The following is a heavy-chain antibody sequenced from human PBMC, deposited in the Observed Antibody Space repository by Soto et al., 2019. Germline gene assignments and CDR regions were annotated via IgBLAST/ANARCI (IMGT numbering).Heavy chain of an antibody. J-gene: IGHJ3*02. V-gene: IGHV3-15*01. CDR2: IKSKTDGGTT. CDR3: TTVNPALRYFQDAFDI. CDR1: GFTFTSYA. Sequence: GGSLRLSCAASGFTFTSYAMNWVRQAPGKGLEWVGRIKSKTDGGTTDYAAPVKGRFTISRDDSKNTLYLQMNSLKTEDTAVYYCTTVNPALRYFQDAFDIWGQGTMVTVSS. D-gene: IGHD3-9*01.